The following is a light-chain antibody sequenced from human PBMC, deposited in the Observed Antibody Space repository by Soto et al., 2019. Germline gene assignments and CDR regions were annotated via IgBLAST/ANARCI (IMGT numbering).Light chain of an antibody. CDR3: QSYGSTSVI. J-gene: IGLJ2*01. V-gene: IGLV6-57*01. Sequence: NFMLTQPHSVSEAPGKTVSISCTRSSGSIASSYVQWYQQRPGSSPIILIYEDTLRPSGVPDRFSGSIDSSSNSASLIISGLRTEDEAAYYCQSYGSTSVIFGGGTKLTVL. CDR2: EDT. CDR1: SGSIASSY.